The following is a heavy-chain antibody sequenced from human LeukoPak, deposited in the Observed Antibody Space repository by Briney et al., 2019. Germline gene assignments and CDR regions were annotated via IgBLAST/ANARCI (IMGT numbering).Heavy chain of an antibody. CDR2: VYYSGRT. Sequence: PSETLSLTCTVSGDSVRSDTYYWSWIRQPPGKGLEWIGFVYYSGRTNYNASLKSRVTMSVDTSENQFSLMLRSVTAADTAVYYCVRETTTEYYDSSGYYRQTEVFDAWGQGTMVTVSS. J-gene: IGHJ3*01. CDR1: GDSVRSDTYY. CDR3: VRETTTEYYDSSGYYRQTEVFDA. D-gene: IGHD3-22*01. V-gene: IGHV4-61*01.